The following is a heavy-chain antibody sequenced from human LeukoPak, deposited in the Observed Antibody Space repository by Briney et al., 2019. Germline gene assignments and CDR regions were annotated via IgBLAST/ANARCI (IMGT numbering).Heavy chain of an antibody. V-gene: IGHV4-59*01. Sequence: PSETLSLTCTVSSGSITNYYWSWIRQPPGKGLEWIGFIYYSGNTNYNPSLKSRVTISVDTSKNQFSLKLSSVTAADTAVYYCARLGDSGSYSAYFDYWGQGTLVTVSS. CDR2: IYYSGNT. J-gene: IGHJ4*02. D-gene: IGHD1-26*01. CDR1: SGSITNYY. CDR3: ARLGDSGSYSAYFDY.